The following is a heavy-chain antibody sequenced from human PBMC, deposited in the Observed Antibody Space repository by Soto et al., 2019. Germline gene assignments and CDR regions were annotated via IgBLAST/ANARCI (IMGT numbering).Heavy chain of an antibody. CDR3: ARVGGVGYRRGGSCYSGPFDY. CDR2: IIPIFGTA. D-gene: IGHD2-15*01. CDR1: GGTFSSYA. J-gene: IGHJ4*02. V-gene: IGHV1-69*01. Sequence: QVQLVQSGAEVKKPGSSVKVSCKASGGTFSSYAISWVRQAPGQGLEWMGGIIPIFGTANYAQKFQGRVTITADESTSKAYMGLSSLRSEDTAVYYCARVGGVGYRRGGSCYSGPFDYWGQGTLVTVSA.